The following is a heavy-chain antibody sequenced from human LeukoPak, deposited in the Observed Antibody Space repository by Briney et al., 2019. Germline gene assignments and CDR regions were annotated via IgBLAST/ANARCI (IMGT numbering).Heavy chain of an antibody. D-gene: IGHD1-14*01. J-gene: IGHJ4*02. CDR2: ISYDGSNK. CDR1: GFTFSSYA. CDR3: ARGPGGFDY. V-gene: IGHV3-30-3*01. Sequence: GGSLILSCAASGFTFSSYAMHWVRQAPGKGLEWVAVISYDGSNKYYADSVKGRFTISRDNSKNTLYLQMNSLRAEDTAVYYCARGPGGFDYWGQGTLVTVSS.